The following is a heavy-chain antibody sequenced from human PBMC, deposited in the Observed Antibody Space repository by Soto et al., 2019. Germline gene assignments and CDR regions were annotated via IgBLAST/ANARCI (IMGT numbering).Heavy chain of an antibody. CDR2: IYPDDSDI. D-gene: IGHD1-26*01. CDR1: GYSFTRHW. CDR3: ARQMGRTVNFDY. V-gene: IGHV5-51*01. Sequence: GESLKISCQGSGYSFTRHWIAWLRQMPGKGLEWMGIIYPDDSDIKYIPSFQGQVTISADKSISTAYLQWRSLRASDTAMYYCARQMGRTVNFDYWGQGTPVTVSS. J-gene: IGHJ4*02.